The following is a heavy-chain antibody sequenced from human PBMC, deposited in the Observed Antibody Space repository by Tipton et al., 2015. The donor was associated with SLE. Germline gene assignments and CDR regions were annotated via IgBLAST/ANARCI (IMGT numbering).Heavy chain of an antibody. Sequence: TLSLTCTVSGDSISTSSYYWGWVRQPPGETLEWIGDIYYSGSTYYNPSLNSRVTISIDTSKNQFSLQLRSVTVTDTAIYYCARHVWSDGMDVWGQGTTVTVS. CDR3: ARHVWSDGMDV. V-gene: IGHV4-39*01. J-gene: IGHJ6*02. CDR1: GDSISTSSYY. D-gene: IGHD3-16*01. CDR2: IYYSGST.